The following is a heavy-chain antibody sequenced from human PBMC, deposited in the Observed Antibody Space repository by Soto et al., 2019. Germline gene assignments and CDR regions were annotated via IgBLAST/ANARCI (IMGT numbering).Heavy chain of an antibody. CDR3: AKGYSSGWYSGYYFDY. D-gene: IGHD6-19*01. V-gene: IGHV3-23*01. J-gene: IGHJ4*02. CDR2: ISGSGGST. Sequence: GGSLRLSCAASGFTFSSYAVSWVRQAPGKGLEWVSAISGSGGSTYYADSVKGRFTISRDNSKNTLYLQMNSLRAEDTAVYYCAKGYSSGWYSGYYFDYWGQGTLVTVSS. CDR1: GFTFSSYA.